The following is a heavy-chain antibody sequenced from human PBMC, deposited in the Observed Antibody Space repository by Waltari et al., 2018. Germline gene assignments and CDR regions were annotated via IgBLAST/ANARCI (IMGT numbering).Heavy chain of an antibody. J-gene: IGHJ4*03. CDR1: GFTFSSYS. Sequence: EVQLVESGGGLVQPGGSLRLSCAASGFTFSSYSMNWVRQAPGKGLEWVSYISSSSTIYYADSVKGRFTISRDNAKNSLYLQMNSLRAEDTAVYYCARDAFDSSSSVFDYWGQGTMVTVSS. CDR2: ISSSSTI. D-gene: IGHD6-6*01. V-gene: IGHV3-48*04. CDR3: ARDAFDSSSSVFDY.